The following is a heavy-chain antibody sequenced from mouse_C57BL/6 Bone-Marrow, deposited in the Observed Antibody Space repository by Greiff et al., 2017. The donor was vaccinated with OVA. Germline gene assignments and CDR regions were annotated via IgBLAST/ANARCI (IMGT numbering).Heavy chain of an antibody. D-gene: IGHD2-1*01. J-gene: IGHJ4*01. CDR3: ARLGGNPYAMDY. CDR1: GFTFSDYG. V-gene: IGHV5-15*01. Sequence: EVQLVESGGGLVQPGGSLKLSCAASGFTFSDYGMAWVRQAPRTGPEWVAFISNLAYSIYYADTVTGRFTISRENAKNTLYLEMSSLRSEDTAMYYCARLGGNPYAMDYWGQGTSVTVSS. CDR2: ISNLAYSI.